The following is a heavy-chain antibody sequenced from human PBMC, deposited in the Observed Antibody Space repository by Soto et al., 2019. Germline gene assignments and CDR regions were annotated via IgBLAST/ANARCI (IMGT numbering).Heavy chain of an antibody. J-gene: IGHJ5*02. V-gene: IGHV1-18*01. D-gene: IGHD6-6*01. Sequence: QVQLVQSGDEAKKVGASVRVSCRASGYSFTTFGISWVRQAPGQGLEWMGWISAYNGETRYAQNFQDRVTMTTDTPTSTAYMDLRSLRSDDTAIYYCARDLIAVRPGWFDPWGQGTLVTVSS. CDR1: GYSFTTFG. CDR3: ARDLIAVRPGWFDP. CDR2: ISAYNGET.